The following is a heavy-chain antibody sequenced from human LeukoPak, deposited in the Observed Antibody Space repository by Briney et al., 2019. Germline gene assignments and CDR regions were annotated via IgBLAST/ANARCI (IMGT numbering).Heavy chain of an antibody. CDR1: GYTFTSYY. CDR3: GTLLSNGPFDY. V-gene: IGHV1-2*02. Sequence: ASVKVSCKASGYTFTSYYMHWVRQAPGQGREWMGYIYPNSGATKYAQKFQGRVTMTRDTSISTAYMELSGLRSDDTAVYYCGTLLSNGPFDYWGQGSLVTVSS. CDR2: IYPNSGAT. J-gene: IGHJ4*02.